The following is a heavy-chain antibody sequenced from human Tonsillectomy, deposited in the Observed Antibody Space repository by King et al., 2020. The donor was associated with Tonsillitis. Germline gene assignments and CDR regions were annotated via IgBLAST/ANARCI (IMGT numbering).Heavy chain of an antibody. Sequence: VQLVESGGGLVQPGGSLRLSCAASGFTFRTSPISWVRQAPGKGLEGVSAITIGGGATPYPDSVRGRFTISRDNAKNTLHLQRNILRAEDTAVYYCAKEALGYFDLWGRGTPVTVSS. J-gene: IGHJ2*01. CDR2: ITIGGGAT. CDR3: AKEALGYFDL. CDR1: GFTFRTSP. V-gene: IGHV3-23*04.